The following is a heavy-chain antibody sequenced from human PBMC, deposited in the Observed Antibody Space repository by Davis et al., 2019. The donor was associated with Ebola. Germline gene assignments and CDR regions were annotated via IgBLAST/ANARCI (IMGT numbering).Heavy chain of an antibody. D-gene: IGHD5-12*01. Sequence: ASVKVSCKASGYTFTSYDINWVRQATGQGLEWMGWMNPNSGNTGYAQKFQGRVTMTRNTSISTAYMDLSSLRSEDTALYYCTTPGGQDSGYDVFDIWGQGTMVTVSS. CDR1: GYTFTSYD. CDR2: MNPNSGNT. CDR3: TTPGGQDSGYDVFDI. V-gene: IGHV1-8*01. J-gene: IGHJ3*02.